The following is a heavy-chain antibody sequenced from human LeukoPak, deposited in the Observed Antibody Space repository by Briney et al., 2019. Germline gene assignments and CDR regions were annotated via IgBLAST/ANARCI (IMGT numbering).Heavy chain of an antibody. CDR3: AREGSGSFLDY. V-gene: IGHV3-7*01. CDR2: IKQDGSAK. D-gene: IGHD3-10*01. CDR1: GFTFSSYW. J-gene: IGHJ4*02. Sequence: PGGSLRLSCAASGFTFSSYWMSWVCQAPGKGLEWVANIKQDGSAKYYVDSVKGRFTISRDNAKNSLYLQMNSLRAEDTAVYYCAREGSGSFLDYWGQGTLVTVSS.